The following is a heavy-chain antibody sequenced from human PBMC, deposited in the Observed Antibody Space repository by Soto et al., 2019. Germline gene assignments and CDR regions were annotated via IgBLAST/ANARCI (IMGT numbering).Heavy chain of an antibody. Sequence: GGSLRLSCAAGGFTFDYYAMYWVRQAPGRDLEWVSAISWSGGHRDYADSVKGRFSISRDNAKSFLYLQMNSLRVEDSALYYCAKGGSATLITTAGTDNRFDPWGQGTLVTVSS. CDR1: GFTFDYYA. CDR3: AKGGSATLITTAGTDNRFDP. J-gene: IGHJ5*02. V-gene: IGHV3-9*01. D-gene: IGHD6-13*01. CDR2: ISWSGGHR.